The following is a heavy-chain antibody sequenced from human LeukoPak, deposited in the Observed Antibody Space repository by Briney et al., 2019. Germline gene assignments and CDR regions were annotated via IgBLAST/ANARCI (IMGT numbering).Heavy chain of an antibody. CDR2: ISWDGGST. CDR3: AKAAGAIGGVYFDY. J-gene: IGHJ4*02. Sequence: HAGGSLRLSCAASGFTFDDYAMHWVRHAPGKGLEWVSLISWDGGSTYYADSVKGRFTISRDNSKNSLYLQMNSLRAEDTALYYCAKAAGAIGGVYFDYWGQGTLVTVSS. V-gene: IGHV3-43D*03. D-gene: IGHD3-16*02. CDR1: GFTFDDYA.